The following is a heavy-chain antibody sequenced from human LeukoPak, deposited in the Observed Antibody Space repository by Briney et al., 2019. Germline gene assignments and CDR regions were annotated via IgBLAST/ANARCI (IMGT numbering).Heavy chain of an antibody. V-gene: IGHV4-59*01. CDR3: ARDFSAAFDI. CDR1: GGSISSYY. J-gene: IGHJ3*02. CDR2: IYNTGTT. D-gene: IGHD2/OR15-2a*01. Sequence: SETLSLTCTVSGGSISSYYWSWIRQPPGKGLEWIGYIYNTGTTNYNPSLKSRVTISLDTSKNQFSLKLSSVTAADTAVYYCARDFSAAFDIWGQGTMVTVSS.